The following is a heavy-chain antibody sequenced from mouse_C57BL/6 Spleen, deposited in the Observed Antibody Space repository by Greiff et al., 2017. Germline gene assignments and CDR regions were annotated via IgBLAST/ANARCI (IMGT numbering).Heavy chain of an antibody. J-gene: IGHJ4*01. D-gene: IGHD4-1*01. Sequence: EVQLVESEGGLVQPGSSMKLSCTASGFTFSDYYMAWVRQVPEKGLEWVANINYDGSSTYYLDSLKSRFIISRDNAKNILYLQMSSLKSEDTATYYCARDLGGGAMDYWGQGTSVTVSS. CDR2: INYDGSST. CDR3: ARDLGGGAMDY. V-gene: IGHV5-16*01. CDR1: GFTFSDYY.